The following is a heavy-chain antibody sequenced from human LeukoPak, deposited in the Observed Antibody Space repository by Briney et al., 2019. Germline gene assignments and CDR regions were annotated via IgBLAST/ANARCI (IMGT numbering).Heavy chain of an antibody. V-gene: IGHV3-21*04. J-gene: IGHJ4*02. CDR2: ISSSSSYI. Sequence: PGGSLRLSCAASGFTFSSYSMNWVRQAPGKGLEWVSSISSSSSYIYYADSVKGRFTISRDNSKNTLYLQMNSLRAEDTAVYYCAKVTFVLGWGQGTLVTVSS. CDR3: AKVTFVLG. CDR1: GFTFSSYS. D-gene: IGHD2-8*01.